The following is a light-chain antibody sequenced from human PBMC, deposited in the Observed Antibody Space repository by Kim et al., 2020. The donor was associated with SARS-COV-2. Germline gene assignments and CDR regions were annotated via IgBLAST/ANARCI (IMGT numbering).Light chain of an antibody. Sequence: ASVGDRVTITCQASQSINKWLAWYQQKAGKAPKLLIYDASSVESGVPSRFSGSVSGTEFILTISSLQPDDFATYYCQQYNSYPWTFGQGTKVDIK. CDR1: QSINKW. V-gene: IGKV1-5*01. J-gene: IGKJ1*01. CDR2: DAS. CDR3: QQYNSYPWT.